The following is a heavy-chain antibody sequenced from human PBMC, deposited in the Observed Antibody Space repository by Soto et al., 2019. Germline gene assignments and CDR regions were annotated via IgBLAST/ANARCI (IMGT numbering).Heavy chain of an antibody. CDR1: GFTFSSYA. CDR3: AFGVGGSGYYGY. Sequence: EVQLLESGGGLVQPGGSLRLSCAASGFTFSSYAMSWVRQAPGKGLEWVSAISGSGGRTYYADSVKGRFTISRDNSKNTLYPQMNSLRAEDTAVYYCAFGVGGSGYYGYWGQGTLVTVSS. CDR2: ISGSGGRT. D-gene: IGHD3-22*01. V-gene: IGHV3-23*01. J-gene: IGHJ4*02.